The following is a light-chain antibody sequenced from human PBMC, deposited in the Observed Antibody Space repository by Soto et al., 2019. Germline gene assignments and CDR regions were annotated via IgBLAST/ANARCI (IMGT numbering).Light chain of an antibody. CDR1: SSDIGAYNF. Sequence: QSALTQPASVSGSPGQSITISCTGSSSDIGAYNFATWYQQHPDKAPKLMVFDVTNRPSGVSDRFSGSKSGNTASLTISGLQVEDEAEYYCSSYTTSSTYVFGTGTKVTVL. CDR3: SSYTTSSTYV. CDR2: DVT. V-gene: IGLV2-14*01. J-gene: IGLJ1*01.